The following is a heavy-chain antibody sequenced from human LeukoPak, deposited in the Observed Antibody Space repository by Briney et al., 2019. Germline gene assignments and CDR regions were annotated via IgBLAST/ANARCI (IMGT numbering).Heavy chain of an antibody. CDR3: ARAVADSSGYYPDY. Sequence: GGSLRLSCAASGFTFSSYGMSWVRQAPGKGLEWVSAISGSGGSTYYADSVKGRFTISRDDSKNTLYLQMNSLRAEDTAVYYCARAVADSSGYYPDYWGQGTLVTVSS. CDR2: ISGSGGST. D-gene: IGHD3-22*01. J-gene: IGHJ4*02. CDR1: GFTFSSYG. V-gene: IGHV3-23*01.